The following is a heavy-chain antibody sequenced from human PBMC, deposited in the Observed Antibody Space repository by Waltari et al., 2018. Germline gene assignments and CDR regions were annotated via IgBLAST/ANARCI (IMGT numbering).Heavy chain of an antibody. CDR1: GFTFSSYS. V-gene: IGHV3-21*01. D-gene: IGHD6-19*01. CDR2: ISSSSSYI. Sequence: EVQLVESGGGLVKPGGSLRLSCAASGFTFSSYSMNWVRQAPGKGLEWVSSISSSSSYIYYADSVKGRFTISRDNAKNSLYLQMNSLRAEDTAVYYCARDEGSGWYTDYWGQGTLVTVSS. J-gene: IGHJ4*02. CDR3: ARDEGSGWYTDY.